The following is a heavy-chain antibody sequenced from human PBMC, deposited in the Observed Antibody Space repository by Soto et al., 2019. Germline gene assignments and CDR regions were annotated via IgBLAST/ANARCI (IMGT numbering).Heavy chain of an antibody. Sequence: LRLSCAASGFTFSSYEMNWVRQAPGKGLEWVSYISSTGRTIYYADSVKGRFTVSRDNAQNSLSLRLNSLRVEDTAVYYCARSYSSGWEFDYWGQGTQVTVSS. CDR3: ARSYSSGWEFDY. CDR1: GFTFSSYE. V-gene: IGHV3-48*03. J-gene: IGHJ4*02. CDR2: ISSTGRTI. D-gene: IGHD6-19*01.